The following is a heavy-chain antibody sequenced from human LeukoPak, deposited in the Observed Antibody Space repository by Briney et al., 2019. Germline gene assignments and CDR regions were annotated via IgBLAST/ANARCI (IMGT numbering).Heavy chain of an antibody. D-gene: IGHD3-10*01. CDR3: AKDLRFGDFGMDV. J-gene: IGHJ6*02. CDR1: GFTVSSNY. Sequence: GGSLRLSCAASGFTVSSNYMSWVRQAPGKGLEWVSVIYSGGSTYYADSVKGRFTISRDNSKNTLYLQMNSLRAEDTAVYYCAKDLRFGDFGMDVWGQGTTVTVSS. CDR2: IYSGGST. V-gene: IGHV3-53*01.